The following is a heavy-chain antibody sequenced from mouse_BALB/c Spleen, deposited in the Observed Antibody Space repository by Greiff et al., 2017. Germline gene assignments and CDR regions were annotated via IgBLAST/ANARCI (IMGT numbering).Heavy chain of an antibody. D-gene: IGHD3-2*01. V-gene: IGHV14-3*02. J-gene: IGHJ2*01. CDR2: IDPANGNT. CDR1: GFNIKDTY. Sequence: EVQGVESGAELVKPGASVKLSCTASGFNIKDTYMHWVKQRPEQGLEWIGRIDPANGNTKYDPKFQGKATITADTSSNTAYLQLSSLTSEDTAVYYCAREDSSGYVFDYWGQGTTLTVSS. CDR3: AREDSSGYVFDY.